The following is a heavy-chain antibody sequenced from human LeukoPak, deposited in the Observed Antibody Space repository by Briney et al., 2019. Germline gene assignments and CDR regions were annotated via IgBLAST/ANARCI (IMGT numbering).Heavy chain of an antibody. CDR2: VNSDGSRT. J-gene: IGHJ4*02. V-gene: IGHV3-74*01. CDR1: GFTFPTYW. Sequence: PGGSLGLSCATSGFTFPTYWMHWVRQAPGKGLVWVSRVNSDGSRTDYADSVKGRFTVSRDNAKNTLYLQMNSLRAEDTAVYYCARDGIYYYDSSGYYPIDYWGQGTLVTVSS. D-gene: IGHD3-22*01. CDR3: ARDGIYYYDSSGYYPIDY.